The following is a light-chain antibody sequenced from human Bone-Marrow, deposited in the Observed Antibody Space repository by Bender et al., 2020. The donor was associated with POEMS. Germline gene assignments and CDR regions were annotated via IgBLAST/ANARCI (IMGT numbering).Light chain of an antibody. J-gene: IGLJ3*02. CDR2: DVA. CDR3: CSYVGSSTWV. CDR1: SSDVGGYNS. Sequence: QSALTQPRSVSGSPGQSVTISCTGTSSDVGGYNSVSWYQHHPGKAPKLMIYDVAKRPSGVSHRFSGSKSGNPPSQTISGLQAGDEAHYYCCSYVGSSTWVFGGGTELTVL. V-gene: IGLV2-23*02.